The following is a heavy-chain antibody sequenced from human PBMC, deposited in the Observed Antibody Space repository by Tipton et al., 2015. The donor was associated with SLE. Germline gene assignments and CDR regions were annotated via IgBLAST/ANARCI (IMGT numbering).Heavy chain of an antibody. V-gene: IGHV3-15*01. CDR2: IKSKTDGGTT. CDR3: TTRIVTTSDY. D-gene: IGHD4-11*01. Sequence: SLRLSCAASGFTVSSNYMSWVRQAPGKGLEWVGRIKSKTDGGTTDYAAPVKGRFTISRDDSKNTLYLQMNSLKTEDTAVYFCTTRIVTTSDYWGQGTLATVSA. J-gene: IGHJ4*02. CDR1: GFTVSSNY.